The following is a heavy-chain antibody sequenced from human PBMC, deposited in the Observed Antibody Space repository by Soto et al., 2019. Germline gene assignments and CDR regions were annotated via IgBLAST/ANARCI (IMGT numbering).Heavy chain of an antibody. CDR2: ISHDGSKT. CDR3: AKDTYYYSSSGHYVFDS. D-gene: IGHD3-22*01. J-gene: IGHJ4*02. Sequence: QVQLVESGGGVVQPGRSLRLSCAASGFTFNSYGIHWVRQAPGKGLEWVAVISHDGSKTNYADSVQGRVTISRDNSQDTVYLQMNSLRAEDTAVYYCAKDTYYYSSSGHYVFDSWGQGTLVTVSS. V-gene: IGHV3-30*18. CDR1: GFTFNSYG.